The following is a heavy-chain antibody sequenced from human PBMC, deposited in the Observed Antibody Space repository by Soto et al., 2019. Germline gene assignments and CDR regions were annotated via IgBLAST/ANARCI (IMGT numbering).Heavy chain of an antibody. CDR1: GYTFTSDG. CDR2: ISAYNGNT. D-gene: IGHD6-13*01. J-gene: IGHJ4*02. V-gene: IGHV1-18*01. CDR3: ARALPRERIAAAGRLGDFDY. Sequence: QVQLVQSGAEVKKPGASVKVSCKASGYTFTSDGISWVRQAPGQGLEWLGWISAYNGNTNYAQKIQGRATMTTDTSTRTAYTELRSLRSDDTAVYDCARALPRERIAAAGRLGDFDYWGQGTLVTVSS.